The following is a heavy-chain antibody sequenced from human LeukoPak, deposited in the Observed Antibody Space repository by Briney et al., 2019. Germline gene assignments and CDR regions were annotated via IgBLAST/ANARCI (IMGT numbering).Heavy chain of an antibody. V-gene: IGHV4-34*01. D-gene: IGHD5-24*01. J-gene: IGHJ4*02. CDR2: INHSGST. CDR1: GGSFSGYY. CDR3: ASGDGYSNSC. Sequence: SETLSLTCAVYGGSFSGYYWSWIRQPPGKGLEWIGEINHSGSTNYNPSLKSRVTISVDTSKNQFSLKLSSVTAADTAVYYCASGDGYSNSCWGQGTLVTVSS.